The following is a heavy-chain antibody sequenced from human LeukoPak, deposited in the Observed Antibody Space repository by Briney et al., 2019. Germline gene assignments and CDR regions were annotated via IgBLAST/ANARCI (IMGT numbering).Heavy chain of an antibody. V-gene: IGHV4-59*06. D-gene: IGHD5-24*01. CDR1: GGSISSYY. J-gene: IGHJ6*02. Sequence: SETPSLTCTVSGGSISSYYWSWIRQPPGKGLEWIGYIYYSGSTYYNPSLKSRVTISVDTSKNQFSLKLSSVTAADTAVYYCARDRTARGMDVWGQGTTVTVSS. CDR3: ARDRTARGMDV. CDR2: IYYSGST.